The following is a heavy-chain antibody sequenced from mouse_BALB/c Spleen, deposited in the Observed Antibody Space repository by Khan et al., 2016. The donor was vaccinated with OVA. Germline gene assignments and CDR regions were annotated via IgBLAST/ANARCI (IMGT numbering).Heavy chain of an antibody. CDR2: ISYCGST. Sequence: EVQLQESGPGLVKPSQSLSLTCTVTGYSITSGYGWNWIRQFPGNQLEWRGYISYCGSTNYNPSLKSRTTITRDTSKNLFFLQLKSVNTEDTATYYCARTARIKYWGQGTTLTVS. J-gene: IGHJ2*01. V-gene: IGHV3-2*02. CDR1: GYSITSGYG. CDR3: ARTARIKY. D-gene: IGHD1-2*01.